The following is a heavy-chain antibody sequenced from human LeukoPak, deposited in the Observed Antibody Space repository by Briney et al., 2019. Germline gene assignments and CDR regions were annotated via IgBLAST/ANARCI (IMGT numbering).Heavy chain of an antibody. Sequence: GSSVKVSCKASGGTFSSYAISWVRQAPGQGLEWMGGIIPIFGTANYAQKFQGRVTITADESTSTAYMELSSLRSEDTAVYYCARDGRRGFLSYYYYMDVWGKGTTVTVSS. V-gene: IGHV1-69*01. CDR2: IIPIFGTA. CDR1: GGTFSSYA. CDR3: ARDGRRGFLSYYYYMDV. J-gene: IGHJ6*03. D-gene: IGHD3-3*01.